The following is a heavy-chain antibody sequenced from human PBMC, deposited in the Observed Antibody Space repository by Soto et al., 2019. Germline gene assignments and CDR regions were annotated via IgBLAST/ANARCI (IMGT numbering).Heavy chain of an antibody. CDR3: ARVWGGAFDI. D-gene: IGHD3-10*01. J-gene: IGHJ3*02. CDR1: GGSISSYY. CDR2: IYYSGST. Sequence: SETLSLTCTVSGGSISSYYWIWLRPPPGKGLEWIGYIYYSGSTNYNPSLKSRVTISVDTSKNQFSLKLSSVTAADTAVYYCARVWGGAFDIWGQGTMVTVSS. V-gene: IGHV4-59*01.